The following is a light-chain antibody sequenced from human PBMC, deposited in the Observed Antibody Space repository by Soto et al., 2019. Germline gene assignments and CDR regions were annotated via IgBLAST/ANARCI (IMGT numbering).Light chain of an antibody. J-gene: IGKJ1*01. CDR3: QQSGSSGT. CDR1: QSVSNNY. V-gene: IGKV3-20*01. CDR2: GAS. Sequence: EVVLTQSPGNRAVPPGGRTTISSMARQSVSNNYLAWYQQKPGQAPRLLIYGASNRATGIQDWFSGSGSGKDFTLTISRLAPEDFAVYYCQQSGSSGTFGQGTKV.